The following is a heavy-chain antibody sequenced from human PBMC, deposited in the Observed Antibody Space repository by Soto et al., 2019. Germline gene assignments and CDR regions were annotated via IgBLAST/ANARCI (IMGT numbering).Heavy chain of an antibody. D-gene: IGHD1-20*01. CDR1: GFIFSNYW. Sequence: GGSLRLSCAASGFIFSNYWMNWVRQAPGKGLEWVANIKQDGSEKYYADSVKGRFIISRDNAKKSLYLQMNSLRAEDTAVYYCAWQAPGITPAFEFWGQGTLVTVSS. J-gene: IGHJ4*02. CDR3: AWQAPGITPAFEF. CDR2: IKQDGSEK. V-gene: IGHV3-7*01.